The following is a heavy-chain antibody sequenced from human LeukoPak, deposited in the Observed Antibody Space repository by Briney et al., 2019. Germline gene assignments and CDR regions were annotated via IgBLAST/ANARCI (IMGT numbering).Heavy chain of an antibody. J-gene: IGHJ4*02. CDR2: IDHSGST. CDR1: GYSISSGHY. Sequence: PSETLSLTCSVSGYSISSGHYWGWIRQPPGKGLEWIGSIDHSGSTYYNPSLKSRVTISVDTSKNQFSLKLSSVTAADTAVYYCARDGGDYWGQGTLVTVSS. CDR3: ARDGGDY. V-gene: IGHV4-38-2*02.